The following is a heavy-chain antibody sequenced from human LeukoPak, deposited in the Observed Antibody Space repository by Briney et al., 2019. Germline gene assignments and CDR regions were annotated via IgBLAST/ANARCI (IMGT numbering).Heavy chain of an antibody. V-gene: IGHV4-59*01. Sequence: SETPSLTCTVSGGSISSYYWSWIRQPPGKGLEWIGYIYYSGSTNYNPSLKSRVTISVDTSKNQFSLKLSSVTAADTAVYYCASLWAAAGTWDYYYYMDVWGKGTTVTVSS. J-gene: IGHJ6*03. D-gene: IGHD6-13*01. CDR2: IYYSGST. CDR1: GGSISSYY. CDR3: ASLWAAAGTWDYYYYMDV.